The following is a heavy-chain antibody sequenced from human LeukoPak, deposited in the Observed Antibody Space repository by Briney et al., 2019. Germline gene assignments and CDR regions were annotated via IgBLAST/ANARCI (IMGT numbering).Heavy chain of an antibody. V-gene: IGHV3-30*04. D-gene: IGHD3-16*02. Sequence: GRSLRLSCAASGFTFSSYAMHWVRQAPGKGLEWVAVISYDGSNKYYADSVKGRLTISRDNSKNTLYLQVNSLRAEDTAVYYCARDGRYDYVWGSYRSAFYYFDYWGQGTLVTVSS. CDR1: GFTFSSYA. J-gene: IGHJ4*02. CDR2: ISYDGSNK. CDR3: ARDGRYDYVWGSYRSAFYYFDY.